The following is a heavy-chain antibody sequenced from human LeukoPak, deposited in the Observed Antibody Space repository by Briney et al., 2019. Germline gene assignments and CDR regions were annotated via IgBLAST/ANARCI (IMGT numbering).Heavy chain of an antibody. V-gene: IGHV3-23*01. CDR2: ISGSGSGGST. D-gene: IGHD5-24*01. CDR1: GFTFSSSA. Sequence: GGSLRLSCAASGFTFSSSAMSWVRQAPGKGLEWDSNISGSGSGGSTYYADSVKGRFTISRDNSKNTLYLQMNSLRAEDTAVYYCAKSGYNRFDYWGQGTLVTVSS. J-gene: IGHJ4*02. CDR3: AKSGYNRFDY.